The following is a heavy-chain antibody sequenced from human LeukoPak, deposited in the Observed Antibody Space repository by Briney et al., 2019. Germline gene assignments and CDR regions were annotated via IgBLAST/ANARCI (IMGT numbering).Heavy chain of an antibody. V-gene: IGHV1-69*13. CDR2: IIPIFGTA. J-gene: IGHJ6*02. CDR1: GGTFSSYA. D-gene: IGHD4-17*01. Sequence: SVKVSCKASGGTFSSYAISWVRQAPGQGLEWMGGIIPIFGTANYAQKFQGRVTITADESTSTAYMELSSLRSEDTAVYYCARDAPSDFKHDYGDYRKSTYYYYYGMDVWGQGTTVTVSS. CDR3: ARDAPSDFKHDYGDYRKSTYYYYYGMDV.